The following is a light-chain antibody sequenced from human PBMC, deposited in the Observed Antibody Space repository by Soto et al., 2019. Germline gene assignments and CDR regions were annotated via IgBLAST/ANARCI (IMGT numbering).Light chain of an antibody. CDR1: SSNIGSNY. CDR3: AAWDDSLSGPV. J-gene: IGLJ2*01. V-gene: IGLV1-47*02. Sequence: QAVVTQPPSASGNPGQRVTISCSGSSSNIGSNYVYWYQQLPGTAPKLLTYSNNQRPSGVPDRFTGSKSGTSASLAISGLRSEDEADYYCAAWDDSLSGPVFGGGTKVTVL. CDR2: SNN.